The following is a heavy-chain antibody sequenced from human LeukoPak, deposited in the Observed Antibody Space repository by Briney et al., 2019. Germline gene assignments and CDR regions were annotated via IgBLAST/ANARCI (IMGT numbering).Heavy chain of an antibody. CDR1: GSSFTTYW. J-gene: IGHJ4*02. D-gene: IGHD4-17*01. V-gene: IGHV5-51*01. CDR2: IYPGDSDT. Sequence: GESLKISCKGSGSSFTTYWIAWVRQMPGKGLEWMGIIYPGDSDTRYSPSFQGQVTISADKSISTAYLQWSSLKASDTAMYYCTRQNADYLFDYWGQGTLVTVSS. CDR3: TRQNADYLFDY.